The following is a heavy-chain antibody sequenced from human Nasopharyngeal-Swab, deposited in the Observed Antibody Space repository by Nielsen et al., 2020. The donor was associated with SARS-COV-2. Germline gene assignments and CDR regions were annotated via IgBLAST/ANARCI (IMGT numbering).Heavy chain of an antibody. Sequence: ASVKVSCKVSGYTLTELSMHWVRQAPGKGLEWMGGFDPEGGETIYAQKFQGRVTMTEDTSTDTAYMELSSLRSEDTAVYYCATTPGYCTNGVCHPNWFDPWGQGTLVTVSS. CDR1: GYTLTELS. CDR3: ATTPGYCTNGVCHPNWFDP. V-gene: IGHV1-24*01. D-gene: IGHD2-8*01. J-gene: IGHJ5*02. CDR2: FDPEGGET.